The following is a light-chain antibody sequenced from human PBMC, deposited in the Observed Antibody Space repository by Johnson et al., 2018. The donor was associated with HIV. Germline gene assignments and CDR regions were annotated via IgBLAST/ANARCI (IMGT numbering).Light chain of an antibody. CDR3: GTWDTSLSAGGV. CDR1: SSNIGNNY. J-gene: IGLJ1*01. CDR2: ENT. V-gene: IGLV1-51*02. Sequence: SVLTQSPSVSAAPGQKVTISCSGSSSNIGNNYVSWYQQLPGTAPKLLIYENTKRPSGIPDRFSGSKSGTSATLGITGLQTGDEADYYCGTWDTSLSAGGVFGTGTNVTVL.